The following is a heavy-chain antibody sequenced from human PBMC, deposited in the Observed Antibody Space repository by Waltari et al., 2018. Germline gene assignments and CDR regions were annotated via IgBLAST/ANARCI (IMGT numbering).Heavy chain of an antibody. CDR3: ATTTIFGVDAFDI. J-gene: IGHJ3*02. D-gene: IGHD3-3*01. V-gene: IGHV4-39*07. CDR1: GGSISSSSYY. Sequence: QLQLQESGPGLVKPSETLSLTCTVSGGSISSSSYYWGWIRQPPGKGLEWIGSIYYSGSTNYSPSLKSRVTRSGDTSKNQFSLKLSSVTASDTAVYYCATTTIFGVDAFDIWGQGTMVTVSS. CDR2: IYYSGST.